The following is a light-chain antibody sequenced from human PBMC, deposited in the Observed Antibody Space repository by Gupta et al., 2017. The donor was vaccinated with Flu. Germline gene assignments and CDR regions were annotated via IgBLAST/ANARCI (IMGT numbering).Light chain of an antibody. J-gene: IGLJ1*01. Sequence: QSVLIQPPSASETPGQRVTISCSGFTSNVGRDYVYWYQQVPGMAPRLLISRNDQRPSGVPDRFSGSKSGTSASLAISELRSEDEADYYCAAWDGSLNVYVFGTGTKITVL. CDR2: RND. CDR3: AAWDGSLNVYV. CDR1: TSNVGRDY. V-gene: IGLV1-47*01.